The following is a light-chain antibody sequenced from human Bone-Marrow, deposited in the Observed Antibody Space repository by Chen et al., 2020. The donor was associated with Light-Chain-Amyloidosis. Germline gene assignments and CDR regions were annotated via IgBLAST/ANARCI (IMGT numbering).Light chain of an antibody. J-gene: IGLJ2*01. CDR2: RDT. Sequence: SYELTQPPSVSVSPGQTARITCSGDDLPTKYAYWYQQKPGQAPVLVIHRDTERPSGISERFSGSSSGTTATLTISGVQAEDEADYHCQSADSCGTYEVIFGGGTKLTV. CDR3: QSADSCGTYEVI. V-gene: IGLV3-25*03. CDR1: DLPTKY.